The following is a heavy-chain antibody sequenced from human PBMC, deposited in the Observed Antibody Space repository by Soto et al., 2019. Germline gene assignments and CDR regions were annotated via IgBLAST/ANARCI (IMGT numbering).Heavy chain of an antibody. Sequence: PSETLSLTCTVSGGSINNYYLSWIRQPPGKGLEWIGYIYYTGSTNYNPSLKSRVTISLDTSKNQFSLKLSSVTAADTAVYYCARHSWELRKTFDYWGQGTLVTVSS. J-gene: IGHJ4*01. CDR2: IYYTGST. V-gene: IGHV4-59*08. CDR3: ARHSWELRKTFDY. D-gene: IGHD1-7*01. CDR1: GGSINNYY.